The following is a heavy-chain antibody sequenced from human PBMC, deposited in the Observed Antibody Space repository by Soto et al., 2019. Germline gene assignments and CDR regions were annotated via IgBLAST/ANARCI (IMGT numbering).Heavy chain of an antibody. CDR2: IYYSEST. CDR3: ARADTYYSDGSGYYVKNYWYFDL. D-gene: IGHD3-22*01. CDR1: GGSISSGGYY. J-gene: IGHJ2*01. Sequence: QVQLQESGQGLVKPSQTLSLTCTVSGGSISSGGYYWSWIRQHPGKGLEWIGYIYYSESTYYNPSRKSRVTISVATSKNQFYLKLSSVTAADTAVYYCARADTYYSDGSGYYVKNYWYFDLCGRGTLVTV. V-gene: IGHV4-31*03.